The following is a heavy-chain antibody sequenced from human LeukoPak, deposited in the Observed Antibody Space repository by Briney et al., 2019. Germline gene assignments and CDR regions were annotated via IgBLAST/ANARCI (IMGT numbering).Heavy chain of an antibody. CDR1: GGSISAYD. CDR3: ARASGSWSPPDQ. D-gene: IGHD3-10*01. Sequence: SETLSLTCAVSGGSISAYDWIWIRQLPGKGLEWIGYTCFVGSTTYNSSVKSRVTISVYTSKNQFSLELNSVTAADTAVYYCARASGSWSPPDQWGQGSLVTVS. V-gene: IGHV4-59*01. J-gene: IGHJ4*02. CDR2: TCFVGST.